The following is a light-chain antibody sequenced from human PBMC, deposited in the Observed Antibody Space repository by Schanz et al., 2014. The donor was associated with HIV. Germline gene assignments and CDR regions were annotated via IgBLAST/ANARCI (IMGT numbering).Light chain of an antibody. J-gene: IGLJ3*02. CDR1: SSNIGAGYD. CDR2: DNT. CDR3: QSFDSSLNGVV. V-gene: IGLV1-40*01. Sequence: HSALTQPPSVSGAPGQRVTISCTGSSSNIGAGYDVHWYQLLPGTAPTLLIFDNTNRPSGVPARFSGSKSGSSASLAISGLQADDEADYFCQSFDSSLNGVVFGGGTKLTVL.